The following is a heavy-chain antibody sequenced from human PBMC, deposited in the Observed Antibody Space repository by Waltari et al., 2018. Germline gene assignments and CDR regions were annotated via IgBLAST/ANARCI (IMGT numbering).Heavy chain of an antibody. J-gene: IGHJ3*02. CDR3: ARATPGPDAFDI. V-gene: IGHV3-64*01. CDR2: ISSNGGST. CDR1: GFTFSSYA. Sequence: EVQLVESGGGLVQPGGSLRLSCAASGFTFSSYAMPWVRQAPGKGLEYVSAISSNGGSTYYANSVKGRFTISRDNSKNTLYLQMGSLRAEDMAVYDCARATPGPDAFDIWGQGTMVTVSS.